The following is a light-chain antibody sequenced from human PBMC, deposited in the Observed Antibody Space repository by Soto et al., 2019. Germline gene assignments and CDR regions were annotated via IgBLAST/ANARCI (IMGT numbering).Light chain of an antibody. Sequence: SYELTQPPSVSVSPGQTASITCSGDKLGDKYACWYQQKPGQSPVLVXXXXXXXXSXXXXXXXXXXSGNTATLTISGTQAXXXXDYYWQAWDSSTVFGGGTQLTVL. J-gene: IGLJ2*01. CDR1: KLGDKY. CDR3: QAWDSSTV. V-gene: IGLV3-1*01. CDR2: XXX.